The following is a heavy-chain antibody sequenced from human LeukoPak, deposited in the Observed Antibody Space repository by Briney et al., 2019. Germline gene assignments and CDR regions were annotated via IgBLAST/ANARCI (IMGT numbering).Heavy chain of an antibody. D-gene: IGHD6-19*01. CDR2: ISGSGGST. CDR3: ARAAYSSGWYTDY. V-gene: IGHV3-23*01. CDR1: GSTFSSYA. J-gene: IGHJ4*02. Sequence: GGSLRLSCAASGSTFSSYAMSWVRQAPGKGLEWVSAISGSGGSTYYADSVKGRFTISRDNSKSTLYLQMDSLRAEDTAVYYCARAAYSSGWYTDYWGQGTLVTVSS.